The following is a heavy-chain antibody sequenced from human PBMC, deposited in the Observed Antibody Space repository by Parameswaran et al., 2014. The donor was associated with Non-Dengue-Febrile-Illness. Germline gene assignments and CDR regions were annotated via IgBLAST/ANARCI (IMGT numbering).Heavy chain of an antibody. D-gene: IGHD2-15*01. CDR3: AKDENDRVVVVAATRAPGNYYMDV. Sequence: VRQAPGKGLEWVSAISGSGGSTYYADSVKGRFTISRDNSKNTLYLQMNSLRAEDAAVYYCAKDENDRVVVVAATRAPGNYYMDVWGKGTTVTVSS. J-gene: IGHJ6*03. V-gene: IGHV3-23*01. CDR2: ISGSGGST.